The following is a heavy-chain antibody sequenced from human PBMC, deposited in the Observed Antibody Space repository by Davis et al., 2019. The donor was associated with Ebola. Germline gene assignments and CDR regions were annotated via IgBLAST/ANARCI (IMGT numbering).Heavy chain of an antibody. Sequence: SETLSLTCTVSGGSVSNWTYYWNWIRQSPGKGLEWIGYIYYSGSTNYNPSLKSRVTISVDTSKNQFSLKLSSVTAADTAVYYCARDPGQLWQSNNLTYYYYYGMDVWGQGTTVTVSS. CDR2: IYYSGST. CDR1: GGSVSNWTYY. D-gene: IGHD5-18*01. CDR3: ARDPGQLWQSNNLTYYYYYGMDV. J-gene: IGHJ6*02. V-gene: IGHV4-61*01.